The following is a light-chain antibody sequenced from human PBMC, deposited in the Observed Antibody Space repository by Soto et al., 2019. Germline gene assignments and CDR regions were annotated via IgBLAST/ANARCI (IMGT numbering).Light chain of an antibody. CDR3: CSYAPTRASYV. Sequence: QSVLTQPASVSGSPGQSITISCTGTGSDIGSYNLVSWYQQPPGKAPKLIIYEVTNRPSGVSSRFPGSKSGNTASLTISGLQAEDDADYYCCSYAPTRASYVFGTGIKVTVL. J-gene: IGLJ1*01. V-gene: IGLV2-23*02. CDR2: EVT. CDR1: GSDIGSYNL.